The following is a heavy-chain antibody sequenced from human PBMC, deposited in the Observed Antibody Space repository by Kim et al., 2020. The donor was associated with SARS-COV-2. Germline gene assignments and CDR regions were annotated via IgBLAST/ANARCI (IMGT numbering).Heavy chain of an antibody. CDR3: AKSRGFLVVFDY. D-gene: IGHD3-3*01. V-gene: IGHV3-23*01. J-gene: IGHJ4*02. CDR1: GFTFSSYA. CDR2: ISATDGST. Sequence: GGSLRLSCGASGFTFSSYAMSWVRQAPGKGLEWVSVISATDGSTYYPDSAKGRLTISRDNSKNKVYLQMNSLIADEKAVDYCAKSRGFLVVFDYGGQGAL.